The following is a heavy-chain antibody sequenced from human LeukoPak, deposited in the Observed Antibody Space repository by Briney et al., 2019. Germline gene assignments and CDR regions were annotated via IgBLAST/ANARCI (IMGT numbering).Heavy chain of an antibody. V-gene: IGHV4-59*01. CDR1: GGSISSYY. CDR3: VRITQGTIDY. J-gene: IGHJ4*02. D-gene: IGHD3-10*01. CDR2: ISYSGST. Sequence: PSETLSLTCTVSGGSISSYYWGWIRLPPGKGLEWIGHISYSGSTTYIPSLKSRVTILVDTSKNQFSLKLSSVTAADTAVYYCVRITQGTIDYWGRGTLVTVSS.